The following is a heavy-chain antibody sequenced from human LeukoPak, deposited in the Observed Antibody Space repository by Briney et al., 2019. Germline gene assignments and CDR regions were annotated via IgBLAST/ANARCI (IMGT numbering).Heavy chain of an antibody. CDR2: INHSGST. CDR1: GGSFSGYY. CDR3: ARAVTGLRRGTSSFYFDC. D-gene: IGHD5-12*01. Sequence: SETLSLTCAVYGGSFSGYYWSWIRQPPGKGLEWIGEINHSGSTNYNPSLKSRVTISVDTSKNQFSLKLSSVTAADTAVYYRARAVTGLRRGTSSFYFDCWGQGTLVTVSS. V-gene: IGHV4-34*01. J-gene: IGHJ4*02.